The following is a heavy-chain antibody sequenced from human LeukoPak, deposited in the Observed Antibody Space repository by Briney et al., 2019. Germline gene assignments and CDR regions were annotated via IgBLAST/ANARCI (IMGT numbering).Heavy chain of an antibody. CDR1: GYTFTSYA. J-gene: IGHJ5*02. V-gene: IGHV7-4-1*02. Sequence: GASVKVSCKASGYTFTSYAMNWVRQAPGQGGEWMGWINTNTGNPTYAQGFTGRFVFSLDTSVSTAYLQISSLKAEDTAVYYCASLENYYDSRSFNWFDPWGQGTLVTVSS. D-gene: IGHD3-22*01. CDR3: ASLENYYDSRSFNWFDP. CDR2: INTNTGNP.